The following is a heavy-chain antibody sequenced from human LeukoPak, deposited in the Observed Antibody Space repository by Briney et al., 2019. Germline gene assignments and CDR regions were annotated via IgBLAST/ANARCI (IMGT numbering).Heavy chain of an antibody. D-gene: IGHD5-12*01. CDR1: GYTFTSYY. CDR2: INPSGGST. CDR3: ARAITWGYSAYDFDY. Sequence: ASVKVSCKASGYTFTSYYMHWVRQAPGQGLEWMGIINPSGGSTSYAQKFQGRVTMTRDTSTSTVYMELSSLTSEDTAVYYCARAITWGYSAYDFDYWGQGTLVTVSS. J-gene: IGHJ4*03. V-gene: IGHV1-46*01.